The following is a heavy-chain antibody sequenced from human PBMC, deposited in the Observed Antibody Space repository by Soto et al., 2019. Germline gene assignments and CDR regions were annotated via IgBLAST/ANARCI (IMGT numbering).Heavy chain of an antibody. D-gene: IGHD3-10*01. V-gene: IGHV4-30-2*01. CDR2: IYASGVT. Sequence: QVQLQESGSGLVKPSQTLSLTCSVSSGSISSGAYSWTWIRQPPGKGLEWIGHIYASGVTYYNLSLVSRVPISSDKPRNQFSLRLTSVPAADTAVYYCARGGSRDQHYYYGLDVWGQGTTVTVSS. CDR1: SGSISSGAYS. CDR3: ARGGSRDQHYYYGLDV. J-gene: IGHJ6*02.